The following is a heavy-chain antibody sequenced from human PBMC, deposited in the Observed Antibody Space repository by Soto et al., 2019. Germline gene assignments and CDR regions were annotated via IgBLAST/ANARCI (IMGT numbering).Heavy chain of an antibody. V-gene: IGHV6-1*01. Sequence: PSRTLSLTCDISWYSVSSNRAAWNCISQSPSRGLEWLGRTYYRSKWDSDYALSVKSRVTIKADISKNQFTLQLDSVTPEDTAVYYCARTPYHDFWSGYYQLGHWGQGTPVTVSS. D-gene: IGHD3-3*01. J-gene: IGHJ4*02. CDR3: ARTPYHDFWSGYYQLGH. CDR1: WYSVSSNRAA. CDR2: TYYRSKWDS.